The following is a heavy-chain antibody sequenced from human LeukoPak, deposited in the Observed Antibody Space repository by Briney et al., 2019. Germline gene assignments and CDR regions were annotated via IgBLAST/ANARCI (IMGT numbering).Heavy chain of an antibody. CDR2: INPNSSGT. CDR1: GYTFTGYY. D-gene: IGHD6-19*01. Sequence: ASVKVSCKASGYTFTGYYMHWVRQAPGQGLEWMGWINPNSSGTNFAQKFQGRVTMTRDTSISTAYMELSRLRSEDTAVYYCATNPIGGIAVAGTLDPWGQGTLVTVSS. CDR3: ATNPIGGIAVAGTLDP. V-gene: IGHV1-2*02. J-gene: IGHJ5*02.